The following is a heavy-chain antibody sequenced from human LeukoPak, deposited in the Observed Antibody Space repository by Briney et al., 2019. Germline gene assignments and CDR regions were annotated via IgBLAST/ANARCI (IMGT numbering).Heavy chain of an antibody. CDR2: ISSSSSYI. Sequence: GGSLRLSCAASGFTFSCYSMNWVRQAPGKRLELVSSISSSSSYIYYADSVKGRFTISRDNAKNSLYLQMNSLRAEDTAVYYCARGYYDFWSGYLPPIDYWGQGTLVTVSS. CDR1: GFTFSCYS. D-gene: IGHD3-3*01. J-gene: IGHJ4*02. CDR3: ARGYYDFWSGYLPPIDY. V-gene: IGHV3-21*01.